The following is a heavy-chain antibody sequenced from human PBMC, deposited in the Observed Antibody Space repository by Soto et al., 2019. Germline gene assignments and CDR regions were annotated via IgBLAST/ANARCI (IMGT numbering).Heavy chain of an antibody. V-gene: IGHV3-23*01. Sequence: PGGSLRLSCAASGFTFSSYAMSWVRQAPGKGLEWVSAISGSGGSKYYADSVKGRFTISRDNSKNTLYLQMNSLRAEDTAVYYCAKDGYGPSAGNYYYGMDVWGQGTTVTVSS. CDR1: GFTFSSYA. D-gene: IGHD5-18*01. CDR2: ISGSGGSK. CDR3: AKDGYGPSAGNYYYGMDV. J-gene: IGHJ6*02.